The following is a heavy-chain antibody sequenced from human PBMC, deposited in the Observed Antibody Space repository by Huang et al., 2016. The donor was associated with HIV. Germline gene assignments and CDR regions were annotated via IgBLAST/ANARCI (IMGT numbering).Heavy chain of an antibody. CDR2: IKSKTEGGTT. CDR1: GFTFSNAW. CDR3: TTDRDYGDYVADAFDI. J-gene: IGHJ3*02. Sequence: EVQLVESGGGLVKPGGSLRLYCAASGFTFSNAWMSWVRQGSVKGLEWVGRIKSKTEGGTTDYAAPVKGRFTISRDDSKNTLYLQMNTLKTEDTAVYYCTTDRDYGDYVADAFDIWGQGTMVTVSS. D-gene: IGHD4-17*01. V-gene: IGHV3-15*01.